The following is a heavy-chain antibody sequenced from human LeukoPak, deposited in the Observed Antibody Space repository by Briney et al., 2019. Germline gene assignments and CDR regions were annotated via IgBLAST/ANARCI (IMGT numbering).Heavy chain of an antibody. D-gene: IGHD6-6*01. CDR3: AYSSFRDAFDI. Sequence: SVKVSCKASGYTFTSYDINWVRQAPGQGLEWMGRIIPILGIANYAQKFQGRVTITADKSTSTAYMELSSLRSEDTAVYYAAYSSFRDAFDIWGQGTMVTVSS. V-gene: IGHV1-69*04. J-gene: IGHJ3*02. CDR2: IIPILGIA. CDR1: GYTFTSYD.